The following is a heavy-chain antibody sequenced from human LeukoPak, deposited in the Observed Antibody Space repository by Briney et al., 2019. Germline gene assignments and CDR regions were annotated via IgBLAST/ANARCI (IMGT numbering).Heavy chain of an antibody. Sequence: SETLSLTCTVSGDSISSNYWSWIRQPPGKGLEWIGYISNSGSTKYNPSLRSRVTISVDTPKNLFSLKLTSMTAADTAFYYCARNYDGSGYYLYWGQGTLVTVSS. V-gene: IGHV4-59*01. J-gene: IGHJ4*02. CDR2: ISNSGST. D-gene: IGHD3-22*01. CDR1: GDSISSNY. CDR3: ARNYDGSGYYLY.